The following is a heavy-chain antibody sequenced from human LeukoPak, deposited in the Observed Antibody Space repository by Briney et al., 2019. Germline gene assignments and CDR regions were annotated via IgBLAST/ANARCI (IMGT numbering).Heavy chain of an antibody. CDR3: ARRGNWNDFDY. CDR1: GYTFTSYG. Sequence: ASVKVSCKASGYTFTSYGFTRVRQAPGQGLEWMGWINSYNGNTQYAPKFKGRVTTTIDTSTSTAYMELRSLGSDDTAVYYCARRGNWNDFDYWGQGTLVIVSS. CDR2: INSYNGNT. D-gene: IGHD1-20*01. V-gene: IGHV1-18*01. J-gene: IGHJ4*02.